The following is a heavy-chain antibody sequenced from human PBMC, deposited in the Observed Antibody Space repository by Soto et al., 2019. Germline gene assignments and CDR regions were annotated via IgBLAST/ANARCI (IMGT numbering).Heavy chain of an antibody. CDR2: INPTSDYT. V-gene: IGHV1-46*01. CDR1: GYTLSSYY. Sequence: QVQLLQSGAEVKQPGASVKISCKASGYTLSSYYLHWVRQAPGQGLEWMGMINPTSDYTNFAQRFTGRVSLTRDASTSTVYLELTSLRLDDTAVYFCARGGPSINALDLWGQGTMVAVSS. CDR3: ARGGPSINALDL. J-gene: IGHJ3*01.